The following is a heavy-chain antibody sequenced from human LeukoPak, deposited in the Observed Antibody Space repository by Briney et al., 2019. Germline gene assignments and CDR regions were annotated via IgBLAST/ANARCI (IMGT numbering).Heavy chain of an antibody. J-gene: IGHJ4*02. V-gene: IGHV3-48*03. CDR1: GFTFRSCE. D-gene: IGHD3-3*01. Sequence: PGGSLTLSCEDSGFTFRSCEMNWVRQAPGKGLEWIAYLSSSGSAFSYADSVKGRFTIARDNAKNSVYLEMNSLRADDTAVYYCARSARLMKGVVEVTALDDWGQGTLVTVSS. CDR3: ARSARLMKGVVEVTALDD. CDR2: LSSSGSAF.